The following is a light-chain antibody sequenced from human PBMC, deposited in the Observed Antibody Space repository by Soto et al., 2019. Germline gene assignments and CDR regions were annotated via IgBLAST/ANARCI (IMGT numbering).Light chain of an antibody. CDR1: SSDVGGYKY. Sequence: QSVLTQPASVSGSPGQSITISCTGTSSDVGGYKYVSWYQHHPGKGPKLMLYDVSNRPSGVSNRFSGSKSGNTASLTISGLQAEGEADYYCSSYTSSTTYVFGTGTKVTVL. J-gene: IGLJ1*01. V-gene: IGLV2-14*01. CDR3: SSYTSSTTYV. CDR2: DVS.